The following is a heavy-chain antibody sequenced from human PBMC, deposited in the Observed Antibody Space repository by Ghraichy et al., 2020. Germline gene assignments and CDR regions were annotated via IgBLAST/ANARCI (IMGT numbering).Heavy chain of an antibody. CDR1: GYTLTELS. Sequence: ASVKVSCKVSGYTLTELSMHWVRQAPGKGLEWMGGFDPEDGETIYAQKFQGRVTMTEDTSTDTAYMELSSLRSEDTAVYYCATHIAVAGYWYFDLWGRGTLVTVSS. V-gene: IGHV1-24*01. D-gene: IGHD6-19*01. CDR3: ATHIAVAGYWYFDL. CDR2: FDPEDGET. J-gene: IGHJ2*01.